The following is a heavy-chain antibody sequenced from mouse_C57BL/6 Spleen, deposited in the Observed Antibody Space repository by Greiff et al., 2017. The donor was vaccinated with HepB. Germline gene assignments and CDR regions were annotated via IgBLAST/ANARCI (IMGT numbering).Heavy chain of an antibody. J-gene: IGHJ3*01. CDR1: GFTFSDAW. Sequence: DVKLQESGGGLVQPGGSMKLSCAASGFTFSDAWMDWVRQSPEKGLEWVAEIRNKANNHATYYAESVKGRFTISRDDSKSSVYLQMNSLRAEDTGIYYCTRGGYDYDVWFAYWGQGTLVTVSA. V-gene: IGHV6-6*01. CDR3: TRGGYDYDVWFAY. CDR2: IRNKANNHAT. D-gene: IGHD2-4*01.